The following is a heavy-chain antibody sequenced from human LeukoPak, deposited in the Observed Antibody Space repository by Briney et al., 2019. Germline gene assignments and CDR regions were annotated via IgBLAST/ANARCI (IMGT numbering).Heavy chain of an antibody. CDR1: GYILTDYY. J-gene: IGHJ5*02. CDR2: INPNSGDT. D-gene: IGHD3-9*01. V-gene: IGHV1-2*02. Sequence: AASVKVSCKASGYILTDYYMHWVRQAPGQGLEWMGWINPNSGDTNYAQKFQGRVTMTRDTSISTVYMELRRLRYDDTAAYYCARGGITIFAHQLYNWFDPWGQGTLVTVSS. CDR3: ARGGITIFAHQLYNWFDP.